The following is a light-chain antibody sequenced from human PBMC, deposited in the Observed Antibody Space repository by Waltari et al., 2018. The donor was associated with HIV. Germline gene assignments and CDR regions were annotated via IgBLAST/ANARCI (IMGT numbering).Light chain of an antibody. V-gene: IGLV1-40*01. CDR3: QSYDNTLSGSRV. CDR1: TSNIGPNHD. Sequence: SVLMQPPSVSGAPGQRVPISCTGNTSNIGPNHDRHRYQHFQATAPKLLLYGYSIRPSGVPDRFSGSKAGTSASLAITGLQAEDEGYYYCQSYDNTLSGSRVFGGGTKVTVL. CDR2: GYS. J-gene: IGLJ3*02.